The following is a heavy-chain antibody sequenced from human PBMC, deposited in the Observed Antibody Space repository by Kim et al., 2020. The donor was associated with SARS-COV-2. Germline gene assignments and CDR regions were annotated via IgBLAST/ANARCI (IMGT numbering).Heavy chain of an antibody. CDR3: ARVHRVRGMGDY. Sequence: AAPVKGRFTHSRDHAKNSLYLQMTSLRAEDTAVYYCARVHRVRGMGDYWGQGTLVTVSS. J-gene: IGHJ4*02. V-gene: IGHV3-21*04. D-gene: IGHD3-10*01.